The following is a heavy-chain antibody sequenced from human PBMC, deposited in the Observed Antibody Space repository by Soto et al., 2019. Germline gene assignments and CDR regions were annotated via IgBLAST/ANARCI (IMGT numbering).Heavy chain of an antibody. D-gene: IGHD3-10*01. V-gene: IGHV4-31*03. CDR3: ATYGSGTYKPTTFDY. CDR2: IYYSGST. J-gene: IGHJ4*02. CDR1: GGSISSGGYY. Sequence: QVQLQEAGPGLVKPSQTLSLTCTVSGGSISSGGYYWSWIRQHPGKGLEWIGYIYYSGSTYYNPSLKSRVNISVYTYKNQFSLKLSSVNAADTAVYYCATYGSGTYKPTTFDYWGQGTLVTVSS.